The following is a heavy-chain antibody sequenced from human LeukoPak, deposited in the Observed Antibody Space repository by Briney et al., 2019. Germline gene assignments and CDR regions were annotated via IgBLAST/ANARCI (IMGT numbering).Heavy chain of an antibody. CDR2: ISSSSSYI. CDR1: GFTFSSYS. Sequence: GGSLRLSCAASGFTFSSYSMNWVRQAPGKGLEWVSSISSSSSYIYYADSVKGRFTISRDNAKNSLYLQMNSLRAEDTAVYYCARERVPAATLDAFDIGGKGTMVTVSS. D-gene: IGHD2-2*01. V-gene: IGHV3-21*01. J-gene: IGHJ3*02. CDR3: ARERVPAATLDAFDI.